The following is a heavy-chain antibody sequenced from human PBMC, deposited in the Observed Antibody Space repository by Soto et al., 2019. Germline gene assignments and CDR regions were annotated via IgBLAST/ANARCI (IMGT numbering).Heavy chain of an antibody. V-gene: IGHV4-59*11. J-gene: IGHJ5*02. CDR2: GYYSGST. Sequence: PSETLSLTCTVSGTSMSGHFWSWMRQPPGKGLEWIGYGYYSGSTLYNPSLKSRVTISLDTPKNHFSLRLNSVTSAATAVYYCGGGVYFSLFRTGCFAPWGQGPLVTVSS. D-gene: IGHD2-15*01. CDR3: GGGVYFSLFRTGCFAP. CDR1: GTSMSGHF.